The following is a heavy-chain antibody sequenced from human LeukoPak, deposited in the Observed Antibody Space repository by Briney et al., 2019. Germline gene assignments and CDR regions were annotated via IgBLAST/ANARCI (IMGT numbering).Heavy chain of an antibody. Sequence: GGSLRLSCAASGFTFSSYAMSWVRQAPGKGLEWVSAISGSGGSTYYADSVKGRFTISRDNSKNTLYLQMNSLRAEDTAVYYCAKDRPDSSGYYPTEFDYWGQGTLVTVSS. V-gene: IGHV3-23*01. CDR2: ISGSGGST. D-gene: IGHD3-22*01. J-gene: IGHJ4*02. CDR3: AKDRPDSSGYYPTEFDY. CDR1: GFTFSSYA.